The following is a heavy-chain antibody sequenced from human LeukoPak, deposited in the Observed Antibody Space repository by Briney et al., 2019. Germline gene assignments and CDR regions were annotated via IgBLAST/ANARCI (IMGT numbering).Heavy chain of an antibody. Sequence: PSQTLSLTCAVYGGSFSGYYWSWIRQPPGKGLEWIGEINHSGSTNYNPSLKSRVTISVDTSKNQFSLKLSSVTAADTAVYYCARGGVPAARIDPWGQGTLVTVSS. CDR3: ARGGVPAARIDP. J-gene: IGHJ5*02. V-gene: IGHV4-34*01. D-gene: IGHD2-2*01. CDR2: INHSGST. CDR1: GGSFSGYY.